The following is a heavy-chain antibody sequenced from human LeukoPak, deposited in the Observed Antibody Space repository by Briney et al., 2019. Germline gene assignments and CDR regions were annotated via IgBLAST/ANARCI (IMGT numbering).Heavy chain of an antibody. J-gene: IGHJ4*02. D-gene: IGHD1-26*01. CDR2: MYFTGST. V-gene: IGHV4-4*07. Sequence: SETLSLTCTASGGSINTFYWNWIRQPAGKGLEWIGRMYFTGSTNYNPSLRSRVTMSVDTPKMQFSLRLTSVTAADTAVYYCATDRDWDLGFDLWGQGTLVTVS. CDR3: ATDRDWDLGFDL. CDR1: GGSINTFY.